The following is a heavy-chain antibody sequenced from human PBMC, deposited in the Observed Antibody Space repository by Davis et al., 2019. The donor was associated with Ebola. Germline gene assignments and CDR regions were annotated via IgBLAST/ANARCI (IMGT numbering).Heavy chain of an antibody. CDR2: INPSGGST. V-gene: IGHV1-46*01. D-gene: IGHD3-16*01. CDR1: GYTFTSYY. J-gene: IGHJ4*02. Sequence: ASVKVSCKASGYTFTSYYMHWVRQAPGQGLEWMGIINPSGGSTSYAQKFQGRLTLTTDTSTSTAYMELRGLRSDDTAVYYCAREGYKYDYPRFWDFWGQGTLVTVSS. CDR3: AREGYKYDYPRFWDF.